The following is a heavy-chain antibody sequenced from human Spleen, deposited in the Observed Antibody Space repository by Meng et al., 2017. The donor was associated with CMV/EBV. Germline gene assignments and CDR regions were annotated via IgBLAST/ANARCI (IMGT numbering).Heavy chain of an antibody. CDR2: INTSSADT. V-gene: IGHV1-18*01. CDR3: ARENNWNDVADY. Sequence: CMNSGYNFTEYPSSGVRQPPGQGLEWMGWINTSSADTNYAQMLQGRVTMTTDPSTSTAYLHLRRLRSDDTAVYYCARENNWNDVADYWGQGTLVTVSS. CDR1: GYNFTEYP. J-gene: IGHJ4*02. D-gene: IGHD1-1*01.